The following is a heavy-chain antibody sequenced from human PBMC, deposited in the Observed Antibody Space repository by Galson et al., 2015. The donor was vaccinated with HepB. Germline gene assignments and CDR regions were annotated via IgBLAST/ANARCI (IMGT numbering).Heavy chain of an antibody. CDR1: GYTFTSYG. Sequence: SVKVSCKASGYTFTSYGISWVRQAPGQGLEWMGWISAYNGNTNYAQKLQGRVTMTTDTSTSTAYMELRSLRSDDTAVYYCARDSVDYYDRGYYMDVWGKGTTVTVSS. D-gene: IGHD3-22*01. CDR2: ISAYNGNT. V-gene: IGHV1-18*01. J-gene: IGHJ6*03. CDR3: ARDSVDYYDRGYYMDV.